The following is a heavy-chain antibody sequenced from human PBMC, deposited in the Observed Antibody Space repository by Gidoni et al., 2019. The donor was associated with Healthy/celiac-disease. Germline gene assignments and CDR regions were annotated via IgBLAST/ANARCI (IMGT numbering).Heavy chain of an antibody. J-gene: IGHJ4*02. D-gene: IGHD2-2*02. Sequence: QLQLQESGPGLVKPSETLSLTCTVSGGSISSSSYYWGWIRQPPGKGLEWIGSIYYSGSTYYNPSLKSRVTISVDTSKNQFALKLSSVTAADTAVYYCARLFPEAAPIDYWGQGTLVTVSS. CDR1: GGSISSSSYY. V-gene: IGHV4-39*01. CDR3: ARLFPEAAPIDY. CDR2: IYYSGST.